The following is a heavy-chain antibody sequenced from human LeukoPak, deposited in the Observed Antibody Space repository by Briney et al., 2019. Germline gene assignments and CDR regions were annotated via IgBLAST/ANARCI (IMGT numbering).Heavy chain of an antibody. J-gene: IGHJ6*03. D-gene: IGHD6-6*01. V-gene: IGHV3-74*01. CDR1: GFTFSNYW. Sequence: GGSLRLSCAASGFTFSNYWMHWVRQAPGKGLVCVSRINTDGSSTSYADSVKGRFTFSRDNAKNTLYLQMNSLRAEDTAVYYCAREGTSIAVRMDVWGKGTTVTVSS. CDR2: INTDGSST. CDR3: AREGTSIAVRMDV.